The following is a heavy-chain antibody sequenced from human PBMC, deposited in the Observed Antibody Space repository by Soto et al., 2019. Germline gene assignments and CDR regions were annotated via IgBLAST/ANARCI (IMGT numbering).Heavy chain of an antibody. D-gene: IGHD3-3*01. Sequence: QVQLVQSGAEVKKPGASVKVSCKASGYTFTGYYMHWVRQAPGQGLEWMVWINPNSGGTNYAQKFQGSVTMTRDTSISTAYMELSRLRSDDTAVYYCARAKITIFGVVAYYYYYGMDVWGQGTTVTVSS. V-gene: IGHV1-2*02. CDR2: INPNSGGT. CDR1: GYTFTGYY. J-gene: IGHJ6*02. CDR3: ARAKITIFGVVAYYYYYGMDV.